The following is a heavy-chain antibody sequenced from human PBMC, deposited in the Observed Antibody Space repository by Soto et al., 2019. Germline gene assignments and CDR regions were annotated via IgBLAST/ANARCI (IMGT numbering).Heavy chain of an antibody. J-gene: IGHJ5*02. D-gene: IGHD5-18*01. Sequence: ASVKVSCKASGYTFTSYYMHWVRQAPGQGLEWMGIINPSGGSTSYAQKFQGRVTMTRDTSTSTVYMELSSLRSEDTAVYYCARDPGGYSYGTQSQALWFDPWGQGTLVTVSS. CDR3: ARDPGGYSYGTQSQALWFDP. V-gene: IGHV1-46*01. CDR2: INPSGGST. CDR1: GYTFTSYY.